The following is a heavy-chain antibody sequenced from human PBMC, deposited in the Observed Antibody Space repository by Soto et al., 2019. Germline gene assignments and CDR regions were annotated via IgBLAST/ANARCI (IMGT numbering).Heavy chain of an antibody. CDR1: GFTFSSYS. CDR2: ISSSSSYI. J-gene: IGHJ5*02. V-gene: IGHV3-21*01. D-gene: IGHD4-4*01. Sequence: GGSLRLSCAASGFTFSSYSMNWVRQAPGKGLEWVSSISSSSSYIYYADSVKGRFTISRDNAKNSLYLQMNSLRAEDTAVYYCATDTTTITWFDPWGQGTLVTVSS. CDR3: ATDTTTITWFDP.